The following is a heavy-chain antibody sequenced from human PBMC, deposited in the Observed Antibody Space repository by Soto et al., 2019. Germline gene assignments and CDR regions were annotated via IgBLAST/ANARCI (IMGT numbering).Heavy chain of an antibody. Sequence: ASVKVSCKASGGTFSSYAMSWVRQAPGQGLEWMGGIIPIFGTANYAQKFQGRVTITADESTSTAYMELSSLRSEDTAVYYCASLNVDYGDHTDYWGQGTLVTVSS. V-gene: IGHV1-69*13. CDR1: GGTFSSYA. J-gene: IGHJ4*02. CDR2: IIPIFGTA. CDR3: ASLNVDYGDHTDY. D-gene: IGHD4-17*01.